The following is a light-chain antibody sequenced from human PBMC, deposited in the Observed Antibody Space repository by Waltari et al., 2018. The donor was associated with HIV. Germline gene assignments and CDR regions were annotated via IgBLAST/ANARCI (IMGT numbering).Light chain of an antibody. V-gene: IGLV1-51*01. Sequence: QSLLMQPPSVSEATGHNSIIPCSGSTSTIGNNYVSWNQHLPGTAPKVLIYEKYKRPSGIPDRFSGSKSGTSATLAITGLQTGDEADYYCATWDSSLSAVVFGGGTKVTVL. CDR1: TSTIGNNY. J-gene: IGLJ2*01. CDR2: EKY. CDR3: ATWDSSLSAVV.